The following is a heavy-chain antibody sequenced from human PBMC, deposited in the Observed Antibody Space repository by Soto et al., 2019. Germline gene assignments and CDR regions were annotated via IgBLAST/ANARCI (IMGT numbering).Heavy chain of an antibody. CDR3: ARARRTLAVYDY. CDR1: GGSISSGGYY. CDR2: IYYSGST. Sequence: SETLSLTCTVSGGSISSGGYYWSWIRQHPGKGLEWIGYIYYSGSTYYNPSLKSRVTISVDTSKNQFSMKLSSVTAADTAVYYCARARRTLAVYDYWGQGTLVTVSS. J-gene: IGHJ4*02. V-gene: IGHV4-31*03. D-gene: IGHD6-19*01.